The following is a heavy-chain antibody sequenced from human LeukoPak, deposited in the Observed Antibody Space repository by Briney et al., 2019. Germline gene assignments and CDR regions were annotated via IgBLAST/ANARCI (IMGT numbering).Heavy chain of an antibody. J-gene: IGHJ4*02. CDR2: IRHSGGTT. CDR3: ATLGVNTVTLPPDVY. D-gene: IGHD4-17*01. CDR1: GFTFSSYA. V-gene: IGHV3-23*01. Sequence: GGSLRLSCAASGFTFSSYAMSWVRQAPGKGLEWLSAIRHSGGTTYYAESVEGRFTISSDNSKNTLYLQMNNLRAEDTAVYYCATLGVNTVTLPPDVYWGQGTLVTVSS.